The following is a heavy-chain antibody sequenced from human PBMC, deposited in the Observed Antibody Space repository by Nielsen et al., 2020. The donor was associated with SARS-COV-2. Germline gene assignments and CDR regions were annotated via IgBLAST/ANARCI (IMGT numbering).Heavy chain of an antibody. CDR2: IYSGGSST. D-gene: IGHD3-9*01. J-gene: IGHJ6*02. CDR1: GFTFSSYA. Sequence: GGSLRLSCAASGFTFSSYAMSWVRQAPGKGLEWVSVIYSGGSSTYYADSVKGRFTISRDNSKNTLYLQMNSLRAEDTAVYYCAKDRYYDILTGPMDVWGQGTTVTVSS. V-gene: IGHV3-23*03. CDR3: AKDRYYDILTGPMDV.